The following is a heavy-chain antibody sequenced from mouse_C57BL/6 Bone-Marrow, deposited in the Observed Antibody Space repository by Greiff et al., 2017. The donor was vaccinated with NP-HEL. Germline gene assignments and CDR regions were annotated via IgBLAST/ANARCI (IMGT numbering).Heavy chain of an antibody. CDR1: GYTFTSYW. CDR2: INPSNGGT. V-gene: IGHV1-53*01. J-gene: IGHJ3*01. D-gene: IGHD2-4*01. CDR3: ARTPIYYDYDWFAY. Sequence: QVQLQQPGTELVKPGASVKLSYKASGYTFTSYWMHWVKQRPGQGLEWIGNINPSNGGTNYNEKFKSKATLTVDKSSSTAYMQLSSLTSEDSAVYYCARTPIYYDYDWFAYWGQGTLVTVSA.